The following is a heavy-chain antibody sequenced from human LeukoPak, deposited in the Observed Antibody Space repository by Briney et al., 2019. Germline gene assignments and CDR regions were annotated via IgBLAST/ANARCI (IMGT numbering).Heavy chain of an antibody. D-gene: IGHD6-25*01. CDR1: GYTFTSYG. V-gene: IGHV1-18*01. CDR3: ARVFPPTVVPPHSSVLYYFDY. CDR2: ISAYNGNT. Sequence: ASVKVSCKASGYTFTSYGISWVRQAPGQGLEWMGWISAYNGNTNYAQKLQGRVTMTTDTSTSTAYMELRSLRSDDTAVYYCARVFPPTVVPPHSSVLYYFDYWGQGTLVTVSS. J-gene: IGHJ4*02.